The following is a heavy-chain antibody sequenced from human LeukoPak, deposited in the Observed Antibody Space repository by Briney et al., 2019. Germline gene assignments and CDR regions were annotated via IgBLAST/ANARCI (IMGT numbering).Heavy chain of an antibody. CDR3: AKPRGDYYASGTYYGAFDI. Sequence: GGSLRLSCAAPRFTFRSYAMSWVRQAPGKGLEWVSAISGTGDNTYYADSVKGRFTISRDNSKNTLYLQMNSLSAGDTAIYYCAKPRGDYYASGTYYGAFDIWGQGTMVTVSS. J-gene: IGHJ3*02. D-gene: IGHD3-10*01. CDR2: ISGTGDNT. CDR1: RFTFRSYA. V-gene: IGHV3-23*01.